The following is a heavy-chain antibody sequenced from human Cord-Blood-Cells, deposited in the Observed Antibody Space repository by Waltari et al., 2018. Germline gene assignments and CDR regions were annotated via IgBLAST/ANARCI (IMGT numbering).Heavy chain of an antibody. CDR1: GFTFSSYA. J-gene: IGHJ6*02. CDR3: ARDPFGVGVPAAMDYDGMDV. CDR2: ISYDGSNK. D-gene: IGHD2-2*01. V-gene: IGHV3-30-3*01. Sequence: QVQLVESGGGVVQPGRSLRLSCAASGFTFSSYAMHWVRQAPGKGLEWVAVISYDGSNKYYADSVKGRFTNSRDNSKNTLYLQMNSLRGEDTAVYYCARDPFGVGVPAAMDYDGMDVWGQGTTVTVSS.